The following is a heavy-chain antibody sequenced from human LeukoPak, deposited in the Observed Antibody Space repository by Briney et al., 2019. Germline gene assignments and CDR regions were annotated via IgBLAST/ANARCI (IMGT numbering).Heavy chain of an antibody. D-gene: IGHD6-6*01. CDR2: ISGSGGST. V-gene: IGHV3-23*01. CDR3: AKSRAPSRSEYSSSSYYYGMDV. CDR1: GFTFSSYA. Sequence: GGSLRLSCAASGFTFSSYATSWVRQAPGKGLEWVSAISGSGGSTYYADSVEGRFTISRDNSKNTLYLQMNSLRAEDTAVYYCAKSRAPSRSEYSSSSYYYGMDVWGQGTTVTVSS. J-gene: IGHJ6*02.